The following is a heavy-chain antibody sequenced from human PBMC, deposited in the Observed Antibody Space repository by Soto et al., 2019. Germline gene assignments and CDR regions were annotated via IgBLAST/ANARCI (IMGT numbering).Heavy chain of an antibody. D-gene: IGHD1-26*01. CDR2: IYYSGST. V-gene: IGHV4-59*01. J-gene: IGHJ6*03. CDR1: GGSISSYY. Sequence: TLSLTCTVSGGSISSYYWSWIRQPPGKGLEWIGFIYYSGSTNYNPSLKSRVTISVDTSKNQFSLKLSSVTAADTAVYYCARDRRGIVDPMSAPKDYYYYYMDVWGKGTTVTVSS. CDR3: ARDRRGIVDPMSAPKDYYYYYMDV.